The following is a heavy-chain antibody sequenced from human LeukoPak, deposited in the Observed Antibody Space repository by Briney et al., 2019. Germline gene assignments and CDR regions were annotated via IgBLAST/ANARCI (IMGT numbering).Heavy chain of an antibody. CDR1: GFTFADYA. V-gene: IGHV3-9*01. CDR3: AKDNRRHYTSGPNPDSLH. J-gene: IGHJ4*02. Sequence: SLRLSCAASGFTFADYAMHWVRQVPGKGLEWVSGITWNSGSIGYADSVKGRFTISRDNAKNSLYLQMNSLRAEDTALYYCAKDNRRHYTSGPNPDSLHWGQGALVTVSS. D-gene: IGHD6-19*01. CDR2: ITWNSGSI.